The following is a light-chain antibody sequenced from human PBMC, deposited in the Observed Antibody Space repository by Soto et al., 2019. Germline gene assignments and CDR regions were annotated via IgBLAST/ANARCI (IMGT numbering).Light chain of an antibody. CDR3: SSYTSSLYV. CDR2: EVS. Sequence: QSALTQPASVSGSPGQSITISCTGTSSDVGGYNYVSWYQQHPGKAPKLMIYEVSNRPSGVSNRFSGSKSGNTASLTISGLQAEDEADYYCSSYTSSLYVFGTRTKVTAL. J-gene: IGLJ1*01. CDR1: SSDVGGYNY. V-gene: IGLV2-14*01.